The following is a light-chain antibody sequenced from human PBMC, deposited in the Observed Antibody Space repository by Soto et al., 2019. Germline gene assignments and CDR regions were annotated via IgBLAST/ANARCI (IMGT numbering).Light chain of an antibody. CDR2: DVS. Sequence: ALRHPGYVCGSRWWSIPYSYTGTSSDVGAYDYVSWYQHHPCKAPKLMNYDVSYRPSGVSNRFSGSKSGNTASLTISVLQAEDEADYYCSSYTRSSNSVFATGTKATVL. V-gene: IGLV2-14*01. CDR1: SSDVGAYDY. CDR3: SSYTRSSNSV. J-gene: IGLJ1*01.